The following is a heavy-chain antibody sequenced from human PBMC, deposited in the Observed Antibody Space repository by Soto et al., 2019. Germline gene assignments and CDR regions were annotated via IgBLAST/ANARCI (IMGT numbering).Heavy chain of an antibody. V-gene: IGHV4-34*01. Sequence: PSETLSLTCAVYGGSFSGYYWSWIRQPPGKGLEWIGETNHSGSTNYNPSLKSRVTISVDTSKNQFSLKLSSVTAADTAVYYCARGVYVSSDYVDYYYYYGMDVWGQGTSVTVYS. J-gene: IGHJ6*02. D-gene: IGHD4-17*01. CDR1: GGSFSGYY. CDR3: ARGVYVSSDYVDYYYYYGMDV. CDR2: TNHSGST.